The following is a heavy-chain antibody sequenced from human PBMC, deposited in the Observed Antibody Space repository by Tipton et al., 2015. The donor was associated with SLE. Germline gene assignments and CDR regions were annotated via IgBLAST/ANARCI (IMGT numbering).Heavy chain of an antibody. CDR3: ARLSASIGY. CDR2: IYFTGST. V-gene: IGHV4-39*07. J-gene: IGHJ4*02. D-gene: IGHD2/OR15-2a*01. CDR1: GVSISGSSYY. Sequence: TLSLTCTVSGVSISGSSYYWGWIRQPPGKGLEWIGSIYFTGSTYNSPSLKSRVTISVDTSKNHFSLNLTSVTAADTALYYCARLSASIGYWGQGALVTVSS.